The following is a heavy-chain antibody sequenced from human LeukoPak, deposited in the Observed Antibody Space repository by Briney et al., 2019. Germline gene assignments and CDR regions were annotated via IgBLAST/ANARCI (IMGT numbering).Heavy chain of an antibody. V-gene: IGHV4-4*07. CDR2: FYNSGST. D-gene: IGHD7-27*01. J-gene: IGHJ4*02. CDR1: GASISNYY. Sequence: SETLSLTCSVSGASISNYYWTWIRQPAGKGLEFIGLFYNSGSTNCNPSLKSRVTMSVDTSKNQFSLKVGSVTAADTAVYYCAGAPWGPFDFWSQGTLVTVSS. CDR3: AGAPWGPFDF.